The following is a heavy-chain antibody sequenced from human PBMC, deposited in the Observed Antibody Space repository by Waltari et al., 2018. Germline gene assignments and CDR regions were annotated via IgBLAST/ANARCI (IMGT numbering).Heavy chain of an antibody. V-gene: IGHV4-38-2*02. J-gene: IGHJ5*02. CDR3: ARALSGGDRPSWFDP. CDR1: GYSISSGYY. D-gene: IGHD3-10*01. Sequence: QVQLQESGPGLVKPSETLSLTCTVSGYSISSGYYWGWIRQPPGKGLEWIGSIYHSGSTYYSPSLKSRVTISVDTSKNQFSLKLSSVTAADTAVYYCARALSGGDRPSWFDPWGQETLVTVSS. CDR2: IYHSGST.